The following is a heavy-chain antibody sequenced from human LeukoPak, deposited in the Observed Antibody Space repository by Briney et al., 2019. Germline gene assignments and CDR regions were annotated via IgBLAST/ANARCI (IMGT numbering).Heavy chain of an antibody. CDR3: TKERDRDFVGGAFDI. CDR1: GFTVSSYY. V-gene: IGHV3-53*01. D-gene: IGHD3-16*01. Sequence: PGGSLRLSCAASGFTVSSYYMSWVRQAPGKGLEWVSVINSGGTTYYADSVKGRFTISRDNSKNTLYLQMNSLRAEDTAVYYCTKERDRDFVGGAFDIWGQGTMVTVSS. CDR2: INSGGTT. J-gene: IGHJ3*02.